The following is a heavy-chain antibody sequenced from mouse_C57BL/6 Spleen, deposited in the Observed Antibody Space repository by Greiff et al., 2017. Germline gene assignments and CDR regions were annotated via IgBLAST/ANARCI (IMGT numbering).Heavy chain of an antibody. V-gene: IGHV5-12*01. J-gene: IGHJ2*01. CDR2: ISNGGGST. CDR3: ARQDFDY. CDR1: GFTFSDYY. Sequence: EVQLQESGGGLVQPGGSLKLSCAASGFTFSDYYMYWVRQTPEQRLEWVAYISNGGGSTYYPDTVKGRFTISRDNAKNTLYLQMSRLKSEDTAMYYCARQDFDYWGQGTTLTVSS.